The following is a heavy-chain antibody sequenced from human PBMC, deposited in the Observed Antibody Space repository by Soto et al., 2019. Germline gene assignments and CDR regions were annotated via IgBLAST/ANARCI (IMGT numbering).Heavy chain of an antibody. CDR3: ARVRGYYDSSGYYYDH. CDR1: RGSVSSATYY. Sequence: NPSETLSLTCTVSRGSVSSATYYWNWIRQPPGKPLEWIGYIYYSGSTNYNPSLKSRVTISLDTSNDQFSLKLSSVTAADTAVYYCARVRGYYDSSGYYYDHWGQGTLVTVSS. J-gene: IGHJ4*02. D-gene: IGHD3-22*01. CDR2: IYYSGST. V-gene: IGHV4-61*01.